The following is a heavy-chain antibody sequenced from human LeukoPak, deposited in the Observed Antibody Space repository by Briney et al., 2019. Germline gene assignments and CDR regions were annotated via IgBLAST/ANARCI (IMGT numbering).Heavy chain of an antibody. Sequence: GGSLRLSCAASGFTFTNYAMSWVRQAPGKGLEWVSAISGSGGSTYYADSVKGRFTISRDNSKNTLYLQMNSLRAEDTAVCYCAKGGLAGRPDYWGQGTLVTVSS. CDR2: ISGSGGST. D-gene: IGHD6-25*01. CDR3: AKGGLAGRPDY. V-gene: IGHV3-23*01. CDR1: GFTFTNYA. J-gene: IGHJ4*02.